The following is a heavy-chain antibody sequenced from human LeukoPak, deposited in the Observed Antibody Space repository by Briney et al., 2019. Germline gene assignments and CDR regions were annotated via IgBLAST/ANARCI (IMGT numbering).Heavy chain of an antibody. D-gene: IGHD6-19*01. V-gene: IGHV5-10-1*01. CDR3: ARPYSSGRSNFDY. J-gene: IGHJ4*02. Sequence: GESPKISCKGSGYSFTNYWISWVRQMPGKGLEWMGRIDPSDSYTDYSPSFQGHVTISADKSISTAYLQWSSLKASDTAMYYCARPYSSGRSNFDYWGQGTLVTVSS. CDR1: GYSFTNYW. CDR2: IDPSDSYT.